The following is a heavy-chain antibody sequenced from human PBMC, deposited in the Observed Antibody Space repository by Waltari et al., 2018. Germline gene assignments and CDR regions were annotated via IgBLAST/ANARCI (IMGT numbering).Heavy chain of an antibody. V-gene: IGHV3-74*01. Sequence: EVQMVESGGGVVDPGGSLRLSCTASGFLFCNSWLHWVRQAPGKGLVWVSHINSDGSSTDYADSVKGRFTISRDNAKNTVYLQMNSLRAEDTAVYYCARDRSYAMDVWGKGTTVTVSS. J-gene: IGHJ6*04. CDR1: GFLFCNSW. CDR2: INSDGSST. CDR3: ARDRSYAMDV.